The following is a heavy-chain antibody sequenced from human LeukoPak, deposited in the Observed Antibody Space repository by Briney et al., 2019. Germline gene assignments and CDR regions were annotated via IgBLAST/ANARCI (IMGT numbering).Heavy chain of an antibody. Sequence: GGSLRLSCTASGFTFGPYTMNWVRQAPGKGLEWVSYISSSSNTIYYADSVKGRFTISRDNAENSLFLQMNSLRAEDTAVYYCASGMRVGPNIWGQGTLVTVSS. CDR2: ISSSSNTI. CDR3: ASGMRVGPNI. V-gene: IGHV3-48*04. D-gene: IGHD1-26*01. J-gene: IGHJ4*02. CDR1: GFTFGPYT.